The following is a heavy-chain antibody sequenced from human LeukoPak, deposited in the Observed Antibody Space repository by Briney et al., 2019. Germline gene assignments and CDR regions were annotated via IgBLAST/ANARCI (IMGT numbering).Heavy chain of an antibody. D-gene: IGHD3-22*01. Sequence: GASVKVSCKASGYTFTGYYMHWVRQAPGQGLEWMGRINPNSGGTNYAQKFQGRVTMTRDTSISTAYMELSRLRSDDTAVYYCARAAKPQYYYDSSGYDDAFDIWGQGTMVTVSS. CDR3: ARAAKPQYYYDSSGYDDAFDI. J-gene: IGHJ3*02. V-gene: IGHV1-2*06. CDR2: INPNSGGT. CDR1: GYTFTGYY.